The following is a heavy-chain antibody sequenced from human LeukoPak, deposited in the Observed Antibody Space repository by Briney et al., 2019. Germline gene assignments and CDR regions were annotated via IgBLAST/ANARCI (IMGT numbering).Heavy chain of an antibody. Sequence: PGGSLRLSCAASGFTISTYDINWVSQAPGRGLEWVSYISSSGSTIYYADPVKGRFTISRDNAKNLLYLQMNSLRAEDTAVYYCARATSGNGMDVWGKGTTVTVSS. J-gene: IGHJ6*04. CDR3: ARATSGNGMDV. CDR1: GFTISTYD. CDR2: ISSSGSTI. V-gene: IGHV3-48*03. D-gene: IGHD1-26*01.